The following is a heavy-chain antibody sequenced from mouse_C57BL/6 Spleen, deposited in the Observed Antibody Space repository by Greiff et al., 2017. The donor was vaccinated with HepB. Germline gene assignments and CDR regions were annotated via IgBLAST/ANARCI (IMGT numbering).Heavy chain of an antibody. Sequence: QVQLQQSGAELVRPGSSVKLSCKASGYTFTSYWMHWVKQRPIQGLEWIGNIDPSDSETHYNQKFKDKATLTVDKSSSTAYMQLSSLTSEDSAVYYCARAEEKNFAWFAYWGQGTLVTVSA. CDR2: IDPSDSET. V-gene: IGHV1-52*01. J-gene: IGHJ3*01. CDR1: GYTFTSYW. CDR3: ARAEEKNFAWFAY.